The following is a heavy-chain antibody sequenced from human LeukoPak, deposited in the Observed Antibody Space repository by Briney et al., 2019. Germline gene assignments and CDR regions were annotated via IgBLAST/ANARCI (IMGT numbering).Heavy chain of an antibody. CDR1: GYTLTELS. J-gene: IGHJ4*02. V-gene: IGHV1-24*01. Sequence: GASVKVSCKVSGYTLTELSMHWVRQAPGKGLEWMGGFDPEDGETIYAQKFQGRVTMTEDTSTDTAYMELSSLRSEDTAVYCCAILPRGELLFDYWGQGTLVTVSS. CDR2: FDPEDGET. D-gene: IGHD1-26*01. CDR3: AILPRGELLFDY.